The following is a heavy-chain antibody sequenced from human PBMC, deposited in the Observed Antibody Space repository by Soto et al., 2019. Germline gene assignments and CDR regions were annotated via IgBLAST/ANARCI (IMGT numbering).Heavy chain of an antibody. Sequence: QVQLQQWGAGLLKPSETLSLTCAVYGGSCSVHSWTWIRQSRGKGLEWIGDINHSGRVNYSPSLKSRVTISPDTSKNQLSLTLSAVTAADTAMYSCSTRAYATNGYYRVETWGQGTLVTVSS. V-gene: IGHV4-34*01. CDR2: INHSGRV. J-gene: IGHJ5*01. CDR1: GGSCSVHS. D-gene: IGHD3-22*01. CDR3: STRAYATNGYYRVET.